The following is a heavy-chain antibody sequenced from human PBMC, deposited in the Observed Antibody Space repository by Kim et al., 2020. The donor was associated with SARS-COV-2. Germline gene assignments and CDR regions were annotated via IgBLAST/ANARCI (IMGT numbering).Heavy chain of an antibody. CDR3: ARDLVAGDH. V-gene: IGHV1-46*01. CDR2: GST. Sequence: GSTNYAQKLQGRVIMTRDTSTSTVYMELSSLRSEDTAVYYCARDLVAGDHWGQGTLVTVSS. J-gene: IGHJ4*02. D-gene: IGHD6-19*01.